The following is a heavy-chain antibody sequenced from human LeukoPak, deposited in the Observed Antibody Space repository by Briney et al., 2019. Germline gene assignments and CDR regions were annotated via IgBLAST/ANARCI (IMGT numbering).Heavy chain of an antibody. J-gene: IGHJ1*01. CDR1: GFTFSSYG. CDR2: ISGSGGST. Sequence: PGGSLRLSCAASGFTFSSYGMSWVRQAPGKGLEWVSAISGSGGSTYYADSVKGRFTISRDNSKNTLYLQMNSLRAEDTAVYYCAKLSEWELHGYFQHWGQGTLVTVSS. V-gene: IGHV3-23*01. CDR3: AKLSEWELHGYFQH. D-gene: IGHD1-26*01.